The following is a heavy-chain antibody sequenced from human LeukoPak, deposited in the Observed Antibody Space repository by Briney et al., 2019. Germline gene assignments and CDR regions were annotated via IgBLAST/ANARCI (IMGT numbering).Heavy chain of an antibody. V-gene: IGHV3-23*01. CDR2: ISGSGGST. CDR1: GFTFSSYA. CDR3: AKDLNWGMEY. J-gene: IGHJ4*02. Sequence: PGRSLRLSCAASGFTFSSYAMHWVRQAPGKGLEWVAAISGSGGSTYYADSVKGRFTISRDNSKNTLYLQMNSLRAEDTAVYYCAKDLNWGMEYWGQGTLVTVSS. D-gene: IGHD7-27*01.